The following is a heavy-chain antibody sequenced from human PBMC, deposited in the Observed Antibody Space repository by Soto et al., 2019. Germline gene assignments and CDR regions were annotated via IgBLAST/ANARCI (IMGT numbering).Heavy chain of an antibody. D-gene: IGHD3-22*01. CDR1: GGTFSSYA. Sequence: KVSCKASGGTFSSYAISWVRQAPGQGLEWMGGIIPIFGTANYAQKFQGRVTITADESTSTAYMELSSLRSEDTAVYYCARMGRPYYYDSSGRRDAFDIWGQGTMVTVS. CDR3: ARMGRPYYYDSSGRRDAFDI. J-gene: IGHJ3*02. CDR2: IIPIFGTA. V-gene: IGHV1-69*01.